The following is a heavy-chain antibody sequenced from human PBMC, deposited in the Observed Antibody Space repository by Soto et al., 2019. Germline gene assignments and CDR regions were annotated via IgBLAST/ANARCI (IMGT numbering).Heavy chain of an antibody. CDR3: AGRYCTNGVCYTNYYYYIDV. CDR2: ITTSGGNT. D-gene: IGHD2-8*01. J-gene: IGHJ6*03. Sequence: EVQLLESGGGLVQPGGSLRLSCAASGFTFSTYAMSWVRQAPGKGLECVSTITTSGGNTYYADSVQGRFTISRDNSKNTLYLQMNSLRAEDTAVYYCAGRYCTNGVCYTNYYYYIDVWGKGTTVTVSS. V-gene: IGHV3-23*01. CDR1: GFTFSTYA.